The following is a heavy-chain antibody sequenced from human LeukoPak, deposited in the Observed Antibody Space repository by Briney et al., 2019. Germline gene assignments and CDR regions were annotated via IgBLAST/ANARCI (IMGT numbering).Heavy chain of an antibody. Sequence: LETLSLTCTVSGGFISTYYWSWIRQPVGKGLEWIGYIYYNESTNYNPSVKSRVTISADTSKNQFSLKLRSVTAADTAVYYCARGRWLVNYWGQGTLVTVSS. CDR2: IYYNEST. J-gene: IGHJ4*02. CDR1: GGFISTYY. D-gene: IGHD6-19*01. CDR3: ARGRWLVNY. V-gene: IGHV4-59*01.